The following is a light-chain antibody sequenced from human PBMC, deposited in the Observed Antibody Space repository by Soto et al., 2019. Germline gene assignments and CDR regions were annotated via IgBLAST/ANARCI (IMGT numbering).Light chain of an antibody. CDR2: DAS. CDR1: QSVRNY. Sequence: EIVLTQSPATLSLSPGERATLSCRASQSVRNYLAWYQQKPGQAPRLVIFDASNRATGIPARFSGSGSGTDFPLIIRSLEPEDCGVYYCQQRGNWPPTWTFGQGTKVEIK. J-gene: IGKJ1*01. CDR3: QQRGNWPPTWT. V-gene: IGKV3-11*01.